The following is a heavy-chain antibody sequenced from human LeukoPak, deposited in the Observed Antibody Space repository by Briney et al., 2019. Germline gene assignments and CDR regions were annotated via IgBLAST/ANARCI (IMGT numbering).Heavy chain of an antibody. D-gene: IGHD6-6*01. CDR3: ARARRYSSSSGPVDAFDI. CDR2: ISSSSSTI. V-gene: IGHV3-48*01. CDR1: GFTFSSYS. Sequence: PGGSLRLSCAASGFTFSSYSMNWVRQAPGMGLEWVSYISSSSSTIYYADSVKGRFTISRDNAKNSLYLQMNSLRAEDTAVYYCARARRYSSSSGPVDAFDIWGQGTMVTVSS. J-gene: IGHJ3*02.